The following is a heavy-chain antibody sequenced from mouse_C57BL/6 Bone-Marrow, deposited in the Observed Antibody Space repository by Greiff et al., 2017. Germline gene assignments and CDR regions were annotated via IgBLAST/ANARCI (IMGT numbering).Heavy chain of an antibody. D-gene: IGHD1-1*01. Sequence: DVKLVESEGGLVQPGSSMKLSCTASGFTFSDYYMAWVRQVPEKGLEWVANINYDGSSTYYLDSLKSRFIISRDNAKNILYLQMSSLKSEDTATYYCARGGTTVSYWYFDVWGTGTTVTVSS. CDR3: ARGGTTVSYWYFDV. J-gene: IGHJ1*03. CDR1: GFTFSDYY. CDR2: INYDGSST. V-gene: IGHV5-16*01.